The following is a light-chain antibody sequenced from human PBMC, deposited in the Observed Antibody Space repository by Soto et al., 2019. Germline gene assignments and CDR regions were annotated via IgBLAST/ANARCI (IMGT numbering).Light chain of an antibody. V-gene: IGKV1-5*03. CDR3: QNYNTYSP. Sequence: DIKMTQSPSTLSASVGDRVIITCRASQSIGNLLAWYQQKPGKAPNILIYKASTLESGVPSRLSGSGSGTEFTLNISSLQPDGFATYYCQNYNTYSPFGGGTKVESK. J-gene: IGKJ4*01. CDR2: KAS. CDR1: QSIGNL.